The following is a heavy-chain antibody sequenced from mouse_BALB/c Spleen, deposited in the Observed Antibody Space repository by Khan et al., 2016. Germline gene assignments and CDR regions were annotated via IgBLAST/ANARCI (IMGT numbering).Heavy chain of an antibody. CDR3: TRAGTYYFDY. J-gene: IGHJ2*01. Sequence: QIQLVQSGPELKKPGETVKISCKASGYTFTNHGVNWVKQAPGKGLKWMGWINTNTGEPTYGEEFKGRFAFSLETSASTAYLQINNLKNEDTATDFCTRAGTYYFDYWGRGTTLTVSS. CDR1: GYTFTNHG. CDR2: INTNTGEP. V-gene: IGHV9-3*02. D-gene: IGHD4-1*01.